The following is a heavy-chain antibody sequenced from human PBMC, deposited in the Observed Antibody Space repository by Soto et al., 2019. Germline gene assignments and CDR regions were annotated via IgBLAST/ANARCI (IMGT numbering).Heavy chain of an antibody. V-gene: IGHV4-31*03. Sequence: QVQLQESGPGLVKPSQTLSLTCTVSGGSISSGAYYWTWIRQHPGKGLEWIAYIYYNGRTSYNPSLKSRVAISIETSKNQFSLKLSSVTAADTAVYYCARTPSDCLGGRCYLPDYWGQGTLVTASS. D-gene: IGHD2-15*01. CDR1: GGSISSGAYY. CDR3: ARTPSDCLGGRCYLPDY. CDR2: IYYNGRT. J-gene: IGHJ4*02.